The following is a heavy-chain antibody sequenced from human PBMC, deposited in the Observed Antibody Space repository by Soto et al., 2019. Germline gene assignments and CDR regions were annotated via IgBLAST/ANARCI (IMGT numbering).Heavy chain of an antibody. CDR2: INHSGST. V-gene: IGHV4-34*01. CDR1: GGSFSGYY. J-gene: IGHJ6*02. D-gene: IGHD6-6*01. CDR3: ARGTRAARFYYYYYGMDV. Sequence: NPSETLSLTCAVYGGSFSGYYWSWIRQPPGKGLEWIGEINHSGSTNYNPSLKSRVTISVDTTKNQFSLKLSSVTAADTAVYYCARGTRAARFYYYYYGMDVWGQGTTVTVSS.